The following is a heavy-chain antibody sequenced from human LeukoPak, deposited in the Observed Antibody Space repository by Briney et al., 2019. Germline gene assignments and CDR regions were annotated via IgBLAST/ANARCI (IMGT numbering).Heavy chain of an antibody. Sequence: GGSLRLSCAASGFTFSSYWMDWARQAPGKGLEWVAALSYDGYNDHYADSVRGRFTISRDNSENTLFLQMNNLRVEDTAMYYCAKNKGSYQYNYYGMEVWGQGTTVSVSS. D-gene: IGHD3-10*01. V-gene: IGHV3-30*18. J-gene: IGHJ6*02. CDR1: GFTFSSYW. CDR3: AKNKGSYQYNYYGMEV. CDR2: LSYDGYND.